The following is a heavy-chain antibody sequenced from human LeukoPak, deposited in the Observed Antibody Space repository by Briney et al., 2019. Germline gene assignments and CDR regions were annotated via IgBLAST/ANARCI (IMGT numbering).Heavy chain of an antibody. D-gene: IGHD6-13*01. Sequence: SVKVSCKASGGTFSSYAISWVRQAPGQGLEWMGGIIPIFGTANYAQKLQGRVTMTTDTSTSTAYMELRSLRSDDTAVYYCARVPRIAAAGTAAFDIWGQGTMVTVSS. CDR1: GGTFSSYA. CDR2: IIPIFGTA. J-gene: IGHJ3*02. CDR3: ARVPRIAAAGTAAFDI. V-gene: IGHV1-69*05.